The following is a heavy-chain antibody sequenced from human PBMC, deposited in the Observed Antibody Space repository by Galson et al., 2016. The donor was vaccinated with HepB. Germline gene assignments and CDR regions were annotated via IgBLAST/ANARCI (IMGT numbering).Heavy chain of an antibody. V-gene: IGHV3-30*03. D-gene: IGHD6-19*01. J-gene: IGHJ6*02. CDR2: ITYAGGDK. CDR3: ARDLRFSSNSCYSSGHTGFDV. Sequence: SLRLSCAASGFTFSSYGMYWVRQAPGKGLEWVSFITYAGGDKYYADSVKGRFTVSRDNSKNTLFLQMNSLRTEDTAVYFCARDLRFSSNSCYSSGHTGFDVWGHGTTVIVSS. CDR1: GFTFSSYG.